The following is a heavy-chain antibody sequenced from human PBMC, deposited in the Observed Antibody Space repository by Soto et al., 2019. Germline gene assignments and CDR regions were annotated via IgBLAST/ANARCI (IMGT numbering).Heavy chain of an antibody. V-gene: IGHV3-30*03. Sequence: QVQLVESGGGVVQPGRSLRLSCAVSGFTVSTYGMRWVRQAPGKGLEWVAVISRYGGTKYYADSVKGRFTISRDNSRNTLFLEINSLRGDDMAVYYCTGEVASGYWGQGTLVTVSS. CDR1: GFTVSTYG. CDR3: TGEVASGY. D-gene: IGHD2-8*02. CDR2: ISRYGGTK. J-gene: IGHJ4*02.